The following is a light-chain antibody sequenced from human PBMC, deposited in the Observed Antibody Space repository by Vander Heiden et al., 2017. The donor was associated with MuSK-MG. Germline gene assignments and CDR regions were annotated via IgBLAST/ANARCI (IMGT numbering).Light chain of an antibody. CDR1: QSVSRY. CDR3: QQRSNWPLT. Sequence: EIVLTQSPATLSLSPGERATLSCRASQSVSRYLAWYQQIPGQAPRLLIYDASNRGTGIPARFSRSGSGTDFTLTISSLDPEDSAVYYCQQRSNWPLTFGGWTKVEI. CDR2: DAS. V-gene: IGKV3-11*01. J-gene: IGKJ4*01.